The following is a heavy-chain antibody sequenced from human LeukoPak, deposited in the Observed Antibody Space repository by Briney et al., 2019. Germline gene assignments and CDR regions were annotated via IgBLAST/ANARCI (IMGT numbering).Heavy chain of an antibody. V-gene: IGHV3-23*01. CDR3: AKDLSDNYNLFDY. J-gene: IGHJ4*02. Sequence: GGSLRLPCAASGFTFRSYAMSWVRQAPGKGLEWVSVISGPGYTTYYADSVKGRLTISRDNSNNLLYLQLSSLRVEDTAVYYCAKDLSDNYNLFDYWGQGTLVTVSS. CDR2: ISGPGYTT. CDR1: GFTFRSYA. D-gene: IGHD1-1*01.